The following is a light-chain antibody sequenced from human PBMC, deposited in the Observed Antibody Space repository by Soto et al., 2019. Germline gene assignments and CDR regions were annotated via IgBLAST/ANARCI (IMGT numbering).Light chain of an antibody. Sequence: DIVMTQSPDSLAVSLGERATINCKSIQSVFYNSNNKNYLAWYQQKPGQPPRLLIYWASTRESGVPDRFSGSGSGTDFTLTISSLQAEDVAVYYCHQYYSAPQAFGGGTKVEIQ. V-gene: IGKV4-1*01. CDR2: WAS. CDR1: QSVFYNSNNKNY. J-gene: IGKJ4*01. CDR3: HQYYSAPQA.